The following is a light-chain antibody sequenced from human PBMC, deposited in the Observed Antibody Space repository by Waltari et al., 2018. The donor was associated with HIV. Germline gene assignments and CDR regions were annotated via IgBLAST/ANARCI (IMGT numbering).Light chain of an antibody. CDR1: QTISTY. J-gene: IGKJ4*01. V-gene: IGKV1-9*01. CDR2: GAS. CDR3: QQMNSYPLT. Sequence: DIQLTQSPPFLSASAGDRVTITCRANQTISTYLVWYQQKPGKGPQLLIFGASTLQTGVPSRFSGSGSGTEFVLTITSVQSEDFATYYCQQMNSYPLTFGGGTKVEVK.